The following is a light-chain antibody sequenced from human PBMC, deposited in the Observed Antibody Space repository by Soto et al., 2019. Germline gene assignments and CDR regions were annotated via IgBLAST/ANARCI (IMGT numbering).Light chain of an antibody. Sequence: EVVMTQSPATLSVSPGERATLSCRASQFVSTNLAWYQQKPGQAPRLLIYSASTRATGIPARFSGSGSGTEFTLTISSLQSEDSAVYYSQQFTNCPPLTFGGGTKVEIK. V-gene: IGKV3-15*01. J-gene: IGKJ4*01. CDR1: QFVSTN. CDR3: QQFTNCPPLT. CDR2: SAS.